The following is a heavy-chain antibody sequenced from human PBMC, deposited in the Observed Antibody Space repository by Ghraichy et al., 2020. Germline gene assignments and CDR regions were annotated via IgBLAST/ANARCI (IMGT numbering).Heavy chain of an antibody. CDR1: GGSISSYY. CDR3: ARGYYYASSGYYFAVPYYFDY. V-gene: IGHV4-59*01. CDR2: IYYSGST. J-gene: IGHJ4*02. Sequence: SETLSLTCTVSGGSISSYYWSWIRQPPGKGLEWIGYIYYSGSTNFNPSFKSRVTISVDTSKNQFSLKLSSVTAADTAVYYCARGYYYASSGYYFAVPYYFDYWGQGTLVTVSS. D-gene: IGHD3-22*01.